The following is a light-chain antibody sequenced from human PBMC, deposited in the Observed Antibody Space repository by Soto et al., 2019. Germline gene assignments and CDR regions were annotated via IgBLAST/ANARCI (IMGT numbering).Light chain of an antibody. V-gene: IGLV2-14*03. Sequence: QSVLTQPASVSGSLGQSITLSCTGTRSDVGGYDYVSWYQQRPGKAPKLIIFEVNNRPSGVSVRFSGSKSGNTASLAISGLQADDEADYYCSSYTSTFTRVAFGGGTKLTVL. CDR1: RSDVGGYDY. CDR3: SSYTSTFTRVA. CDR2: EVN. J-gene: IGLJ2*01.